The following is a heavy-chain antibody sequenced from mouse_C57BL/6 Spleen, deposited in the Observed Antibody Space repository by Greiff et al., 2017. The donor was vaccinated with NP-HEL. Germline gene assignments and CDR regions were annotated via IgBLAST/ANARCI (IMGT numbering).Heavy chain of an antibody. D-gene: IGHD1-1*01. CDR2: ISDGGSYT. CDR3: ARDEDHGRENYFDY. CDR1: GFTFSSYA. J-gene: IGHJ2*01. Sequence: EVKLVESGGGLVKPGGSLKLSCAASGFTFSSYAMSWVRQTPEKRLEWVATISDGGSYTYYPDNVKGRFTISRDNAKNNLYLQMSHLKSEDTAMYYGARDEDHGRENYFDYWGQGTTLTVSS. V-gene: IGHV5-4*01.